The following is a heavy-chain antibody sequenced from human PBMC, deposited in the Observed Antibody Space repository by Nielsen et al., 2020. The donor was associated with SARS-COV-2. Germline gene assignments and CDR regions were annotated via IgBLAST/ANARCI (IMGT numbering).Heavy chain of an antibody. J-gene: IGHJ6*03. CDR3: ARDPMRLPYFYMDV. CDR2: ISSSSNYI. CDR1: GFTFSSYS. V-gene: IGHV3-21*01. Sequence: GESLKISCAASGFTFSSYSMNWVRQAPGKGLEWVSSISSSSNYIYYADSVKGRFTISRDNAKNSLYLQMNSLIAEDTAVYYCARDPMRLPYFYMDVWGKGTTVTVSS. D-gene: IGHD2-15*01.